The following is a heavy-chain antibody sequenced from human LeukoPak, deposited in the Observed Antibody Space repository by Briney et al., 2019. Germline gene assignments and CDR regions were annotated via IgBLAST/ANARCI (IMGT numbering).Heavy chain of an antibody. CDR2: IRPDESNI. Sequence: GGSLRLSCAASGFTFSNAWMSWVRQAPGKGLEWLGDIRPDESNIYKEDVVRGRFTISRDNARNSLILQMTGLKDEDTAIYYCVKDGAGSDFSLDHWGQGTLVTVSS. V-gene: IGHV3-7*04. D-gene: IGHD1-26*01. CDR1: GFTFSNAW. CDR3: VKDGAGSDFSLDH. J-gene: IGHJ4*02.